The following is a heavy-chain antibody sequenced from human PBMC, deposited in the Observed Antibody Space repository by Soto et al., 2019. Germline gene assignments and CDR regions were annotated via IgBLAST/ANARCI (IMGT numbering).Heavy chain of an antibody. CDR1: GFTFSEYA. V-gene: IGHV3-23*01. CDR3: AKDRPIGAAGKFFDS. CDR2: ITGTGSHT. Sequence: GGSLRLSCAASGFTFSEYAMTWVRQAPGKGLEWVSSITGTGSHTYYADFVKGRFTISRDNSKNTLYLQMSSLRVEDTAVYYCAKDRPIGAAGKFFDSWGQGTVVTVSS. J-gene: IGHJ4*02. D-gene: IGHD6-13*01.